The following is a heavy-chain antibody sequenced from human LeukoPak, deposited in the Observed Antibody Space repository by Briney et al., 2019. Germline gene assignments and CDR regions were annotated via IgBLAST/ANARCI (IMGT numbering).Heavy chain of an antibody. CDR3: ARRHSDSSGFYTA. J-gene: IGHJ5*02. V-gene: IGHV4-39*01. Sequence: PSETLSLTCSVSGGPFSRSSYYWDWIRQPPGKGLEWIGSISYSGSTYYNPSLKSRVTISIDTSKNQFSLNLNSVTATDTAVYYCARRHSDSSGFYTAWGQGTLVTVSS. CDR1: GGPFSRSSYY. D-gene: IGHD3-22*01. CDR2: ISYSGST.